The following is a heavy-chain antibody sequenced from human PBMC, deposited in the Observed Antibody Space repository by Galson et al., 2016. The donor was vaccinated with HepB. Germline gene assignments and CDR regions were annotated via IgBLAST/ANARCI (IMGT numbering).Heavy chain of an antibody. V-gene: IGHV3-48*01. Sequence: SCAASGFSISYYSMNWARQAPGKGLEWVAYITTSSSTMYYADSVKGRFTISRDNAKESLYLQMNSLRAEDTAVYYCARERCSSTSCHGWFDPWGQGTLVTVSS. CDR3: ARERCSSTSCHGWFDP. D-gene: IGHD2-2*01. CDR2: ITTSSSTM. J-gene: IGHJ5*02. CDR1: GFSISYYS.